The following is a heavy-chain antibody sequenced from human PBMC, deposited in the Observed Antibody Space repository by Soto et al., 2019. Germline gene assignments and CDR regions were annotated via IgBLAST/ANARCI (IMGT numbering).Heavy chain of an antibody. CDR1: GYSFTSYW. CDR3: ATRDYGDYPGKYYYSMHV. Sequence: GESLKISCQGSGYSFTSYWIGLLCQMPGKGLKWMGIIYPGDSDTRYRPSFQGQVTNSAVKYISIAYLQWNSLKASDTAMYYCATRDYGDYPGKYYYSMHVWGQVIRVT. J-gene: IGHJ6*02. D-gene: IGHD4-17*01. CDR2: IYPGDSDT. V-gene: IGHV5-51*01.